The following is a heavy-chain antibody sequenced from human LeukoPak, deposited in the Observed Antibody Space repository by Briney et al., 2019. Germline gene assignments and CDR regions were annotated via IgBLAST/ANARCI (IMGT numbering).Heavy chain of an antibody. Sequence: GDSLKISCKGSGYSFTAYWIGWVRQMPGKGLEWIGVIYPGDPTTSYSPSFQGQVTISADKSINTAYLQWSSLKASDTAMYYCARPAAGLGGFDYWDQGTLVTVSS. CDR1: GYSFTAYW. CDR3: ARPAAGLGGFDY. D-gene: IGHD6-13*01. V-gene: IGHV5-51*01. J-gene: IGHJ4*02. CDR2: IYPGDPTT.